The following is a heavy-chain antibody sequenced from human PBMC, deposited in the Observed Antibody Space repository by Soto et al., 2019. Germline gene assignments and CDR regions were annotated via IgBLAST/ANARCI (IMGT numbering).Heavy chain of an antibody. V-gene: IGHV4-34*01. Sequence: SETLSLTCAVYGGSFSGYYWSWIRQPPGKGLEWIGEINHSGSTNYNPSLKGRVPISVDTSKNHFSLKLSSVTAADTAVYYCSREQQLAEYFHHWGQGTLVTVSS. CDR1: GGSFSGYY. CDR3: SREQQLAEYFHH. CDR2: INHSGST. J-gene: IGHJ1*01. D-gene: IGHD6-13*01.